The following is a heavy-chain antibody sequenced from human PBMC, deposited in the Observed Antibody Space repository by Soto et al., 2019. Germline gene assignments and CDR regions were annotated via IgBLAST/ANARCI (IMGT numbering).Heavy chain of an antibody. Sequence: QVQLVQSETEVKKPGDSVRVSCRASGYSLTNFAMHWVRRAPGHRLEWMGWINGGNGDTRFSHECQGRVAITRDTSANTAYIELTSLRSEDTAVYYCARGNLARREHLDFWGQGTLAIVSS. CDR2: INGGNGDT. V-gene: IGHV1-3*01. CDR1: GYSLTNFA. J-gene: IGHJ4*02. CDR3: ARGNLARREHLDF.